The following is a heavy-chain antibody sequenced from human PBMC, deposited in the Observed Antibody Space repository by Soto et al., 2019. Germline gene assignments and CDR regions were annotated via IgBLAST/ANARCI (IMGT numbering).Heavy chain of an antibody. J-gene: IGHJ4*02. D-gene: IGHD6-19*01. CDR2: TSSNGAIQ. CDR3: AREVVTTQWYFDN. Sequence: QVQLMESGGGVVQPGGSLRLSSAASGFTFSSFSMHWFRQAPGKGLEWVAGTSSNGAIQYYADFVKGRFTISRDNSKNARYLQMNSLRPEDTDVYYCAREVVTTQWYFDNWGQGTPIIVSS. CDR1: GFTFSSFS. V-gene: IGHV3-30-3*01.